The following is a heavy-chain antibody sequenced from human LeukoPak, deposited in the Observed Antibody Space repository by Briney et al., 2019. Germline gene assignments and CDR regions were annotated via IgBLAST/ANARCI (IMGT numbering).Heavy chain of an antibody. CDR2: MNPNSGRT. CDR3: TRETSSRYFDY. V-gene: IGHV1-8*01. J-gene: IGHJ4*02. Sequence: ASVKVSCKASGGTLTSYDFNWVRQATGQGLEWMGWMNPNSGRTGYAQNFQGRITITRNTSISTAYMELSSLRSEDTAVYYCTRETSSRYFDYWGQGTLVTVSS. CDR1: GGTLTSYD.